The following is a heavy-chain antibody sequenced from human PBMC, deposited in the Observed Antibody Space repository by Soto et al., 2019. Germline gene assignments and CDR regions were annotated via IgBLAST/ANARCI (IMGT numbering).Heavy chain of an antibody. D-gene: IGHD3-9*01. CDR3: ARGVGSSPPRY. CDR2: VYDNGRP. V-gene: IGHV4-59*01. Sequence: KPSETLSLTCTISGGSISVYYWSWIRQSPRQGLEWIGYVYDNGRPYYSPSLKSRVTISADTSKNQISLKLTSATAADTAVYSCARGVGSSPPRYWGRGTLVTVSS. CDR1: GGSISVYY. J-gene: IGHJ4*02.